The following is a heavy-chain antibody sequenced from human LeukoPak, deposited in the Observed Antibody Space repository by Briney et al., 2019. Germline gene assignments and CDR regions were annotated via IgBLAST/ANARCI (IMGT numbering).Heavy chain of an antibody. Sequence: SETLSLTCTVSGGSISSYYWSWIRQPAGKGLEWIGRIYTSGSTNYNPSLKSRVTISVDTSKNQFSLKLSSVTAADTAVYYCARTTSVGYCSGGSCYSSKLFDYWGQGTLVTVSS. CDR3: ARTTSVGYCSGGSCYSSKLFDY. D-gene: IGHD2-15*01. CDR1: GGSISSYY. J-gene: IGHJ4*02. V-gene: IGHV4-4*07. CDR2: IYTSGST.